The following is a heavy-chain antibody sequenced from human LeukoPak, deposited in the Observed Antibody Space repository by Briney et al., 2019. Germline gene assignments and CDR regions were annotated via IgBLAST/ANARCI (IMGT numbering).Heavy chain of an antibody. CDR2: ISYDGSNK. Sequence: GRSLRLSCAASGFTFSSYAMHWVRQAPGKGLEWVAVISYDGSNKYYADSVKGRFTISRDNSKNTLYLQMNSLRVEDTAVYSCARDSGSYWGAFDYWGQGTLVTVSS. D-gene: IGHD3-10*01. V-gene: IGHV3-30-3*01. CDR1: GFTFSSYA. J-gene: IGHJ4*02. CDR3: ARDSGSYWGAFDY.